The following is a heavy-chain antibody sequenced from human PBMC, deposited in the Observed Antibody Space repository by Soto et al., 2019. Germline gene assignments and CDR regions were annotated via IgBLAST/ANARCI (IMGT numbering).Heavy chain of an antibody. CDR3: ARTYYDFWSGFSD. D-gene: IGHD3-3*01. J-gene: IGHJ4*02. V-gene: IGHV3-30*03. Sequence: QVHLEESGGRVVQPGTSLRLSCAASGFTFSDYAMHWIRQPPGKELEWVAIISYEGSEKYYSDSVKGRFTISRDNSKNTVYLQMNSVRGDDTAVYYCARTYYDFWSGFSDWGQGALVTVSS. CDR1: GFTFSDYA. CDR2: ISYEGSEK.